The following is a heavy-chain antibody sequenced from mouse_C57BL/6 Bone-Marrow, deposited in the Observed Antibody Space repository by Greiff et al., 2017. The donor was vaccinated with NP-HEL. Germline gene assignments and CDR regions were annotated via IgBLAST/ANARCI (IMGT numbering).Heavy chain of an antibody. CDR2: ISSGGSYT. D-gene: IGHD1-1*01. Sequence: EVHLVESGGDLVKPGGSLKLSCAASGFTFSSYGMSWVRQTPDKRLEWVATISSGGSYTYYPDSVKGRFTISRDNAKNTLYLQMSSLKSEDTAMYYCARPHYYGSSYEAMDYWGQGTSVTVSS. V-gene: IGHV5-6*01. CDR1: GFTFSSYG. J-gene: IGHJ4*01. CDR3: ARPHYYGSSYEAMDY.